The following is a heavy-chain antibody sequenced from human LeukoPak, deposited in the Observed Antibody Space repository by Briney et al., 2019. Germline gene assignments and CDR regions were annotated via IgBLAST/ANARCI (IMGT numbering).Heavy chain of an antibody. CDR1: GFPFSSYA. D-gene: IGHD3-10*01. V-gene: IGHV3-23*01. CDR3: AKDRGVWFGELNWFDP. J-gene: IGHJ5*02. Sequence: PVGSLRLPCAASGFPFSSYAMRWVRQAPGTGLEWVSAINCSCDSTYYADSVKDRFTISRHNSKNTLYLQMNSLRAQDTAVYHCAKDRGVWFGELNWFDPWGQGTLVTVSS. CDR2: INCSCDST.